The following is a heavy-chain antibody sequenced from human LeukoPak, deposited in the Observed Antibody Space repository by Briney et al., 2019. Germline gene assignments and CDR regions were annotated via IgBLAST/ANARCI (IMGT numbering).Heavy chain of an antibody. J-gene: IGHJ2*01. Sequence: PSETLSLTCTVSGGSISSGTYYWSWIRQPAGKGLEWIGRIYSSGSTNYNPSLKSRVTISVDTSKNQFSLKLSSVTAADTAVYYCARELKRPTIVVVMNDWYFDLWGRGTLVTVSS. CDR2: IYSSGST. CDR3: ARELKRPTIVVVMNDWYFDL. D-gene: IGHD3-22*01. CDR1: GGSISSGTYY. V-gene: IGHV4-61*02.